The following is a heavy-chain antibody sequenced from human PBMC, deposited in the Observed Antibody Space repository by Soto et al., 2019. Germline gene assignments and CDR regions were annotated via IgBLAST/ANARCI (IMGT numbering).Heavy chain of an antibody. J-gene: IGHJ4*02. D-gene: IGHD3-10*01. Sequence: EVQLVESGGGLVQPGASLRLSCAASGFTFSSSWMHWVRQAPGKGLVWVSRINSDGSTTQYADSVRGRFTISRDNAKNTLFLEVNSLTIEDTAVYFCACLPMSRGPRDFWCQGTLVTVSS. CDR2: INSDGSTT. CDR1: GFTFSSSW. V-gene: IGHV3-74*03. CDR3: ACLPMSRGPRDF.